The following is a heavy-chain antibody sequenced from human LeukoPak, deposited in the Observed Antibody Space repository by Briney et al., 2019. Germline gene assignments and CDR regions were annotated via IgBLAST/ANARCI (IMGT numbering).Heavy chain of an antibody. J-gene: IGHJ5*02. D-gene: IGHD2/OR15-2a*01. CDR3: ARGRGGRLSASNWFDT. Sequence: SETLSLTCIVSGDSLSSGKYYWTWIRQAAGKGLEWIGQFYSNGETNYNPSLKSRVTILLDTSKNHFSVSLSSVTATDTAIYFCARGRGGRLSASNWFDTWGQGILVTVSS. CDR1: GDSLSSGKYY. V-gene: IGHV4-61*09. CDR2: FYSNGET.